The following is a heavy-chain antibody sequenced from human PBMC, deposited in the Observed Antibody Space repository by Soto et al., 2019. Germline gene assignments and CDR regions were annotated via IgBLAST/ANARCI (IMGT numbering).Heavy chain of an antibody. Sequence: QVQLVQSGAGVKKPGSSVKLSCTASGGTFSSYAISWVRQAPGQGLEWMGGISRIFGTANYAQKCKGRVTITADKSTSTAYMEQSSLRSEDTAVYYYARADEEHWGYCSGGCCGWYSGMDGWGQGTTVTVSS. CDR1: GGTFSSYA. CDR2: ISRIFGTA. J-gene: IGHJ6*02. CDR3: ARADEEHWGYCSGGCCGWYSGMDG. D-gene: IGHD2-15*01. V-gene: IGHV1-69*06.